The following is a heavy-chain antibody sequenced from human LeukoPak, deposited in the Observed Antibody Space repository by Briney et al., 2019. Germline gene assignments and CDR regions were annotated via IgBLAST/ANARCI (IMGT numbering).Heavy chain of an antibody. V-gene: IGHV4-38-2*02. J-gene: IGHJ4*02. CDR1: GYSISSGYY. CDR2: IYHSGST. CDR3: ARSHLPDY. Sequence: PSETLSLTCTVSGYSISSGYYWGWIRQPPGKGLEWIGSIYHSGSTYHNPSLKSRVTISVDTSKNQFSLKLSSVTAADTAVYYCARSHLPDYWGQGTLVTVSS.